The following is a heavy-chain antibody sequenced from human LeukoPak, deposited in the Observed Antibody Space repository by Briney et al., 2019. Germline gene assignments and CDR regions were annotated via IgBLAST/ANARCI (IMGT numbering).Heavy chain of an antibody. Sequence: PGGSLRLSCVASGFSFSSYWMSWVRQAPGKGLEFVANIKQDGGSKNYVDSVKGRFTISRDNAENSLSLQMNSLRAEDTAIYYCARWAGVTDYWGQGTLVTVSS. V-gene: IGHV3-7*01. CDR2: IKQDGGSK. CDR3: ARWAGVTDY. CDR1: GFSFSSYW. J-gene: IGHJ4*02. D-gene: IGHD5-18*01.